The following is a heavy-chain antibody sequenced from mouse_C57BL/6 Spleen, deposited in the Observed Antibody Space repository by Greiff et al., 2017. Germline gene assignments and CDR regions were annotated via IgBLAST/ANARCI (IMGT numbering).Heavy chain of an antibody. J-gene: IGHJ4*01. CDR1: GYTFTDYN. CDR2: INPNNGGT. V-gene: IGHV1-18*01. Sequence: EVQLQQSGPELVKPGASVKIPCKASGYTFTDYNMDWVKQSHGKSLEWIGDINPNNGGTIYNQKFKGKATLTVDKSSSTAYMELRSLTSEDTAVYYCARDYYGSSYGDDAMDYWGQGTSVTVSS. D-gene: IGHD1-1*01. CDR3: ARDYYGSSYGDDAMDY.